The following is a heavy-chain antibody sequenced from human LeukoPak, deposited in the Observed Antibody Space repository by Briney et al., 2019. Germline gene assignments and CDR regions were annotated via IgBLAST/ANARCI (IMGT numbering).Heavy chain of an antibody. Sequence: GGSLRLSCAASGFSFSSSGMHWVRQAPGKGLEWVAVISYDGSNKYYADSVKGRFTFSRDNSKNTLYLQMNSLRAEDTAVYYCAKEYCSNSVCHSLDYWGQGTLVTVSS. CDR1: GFSFSSSG. V-gene: IGHV3-30*18. D-gene: IGHD2-8*01. J-gene: IGHJ4*02. CDR2: ISYDGSNK. CDR3: AKEYCSNSVCHSLDY.